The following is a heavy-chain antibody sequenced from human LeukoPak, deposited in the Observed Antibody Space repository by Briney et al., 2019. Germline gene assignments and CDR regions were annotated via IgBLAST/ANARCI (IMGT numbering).Heavy chain of an antibody. J-gene: IGHJ6*03. D-gene: IGHD3-10*01. V-gene: IGHV1-8*03. CDR1: GGTFSSYA. CDR3: ARGGVRGRDYYYYMDV. Sequence: ASVKVSCKASGGTFSSYAISWVRQATGQGLEWMGWMNPNSGNTGYAQKFQGRVTITRNTSLSTAYMELSSLRSEDTAVYYCARGGVRGRDYYYYMDVWGKGTTVTISS. CDR2: MNPNSGNT.